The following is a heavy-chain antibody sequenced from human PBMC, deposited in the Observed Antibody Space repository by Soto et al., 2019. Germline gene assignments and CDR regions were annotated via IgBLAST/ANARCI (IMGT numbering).Heavy chain of an antibody. CDR2: IYYSVST. CDR1: GGSINIGGYY. Sequence: QVQLQGSGPGLVKPSQTLSLTCTVSGGSINIGGYYWSWIRQHPGKGLEWIGYIYYSVSTFYNPSLKSRVTISFDTSKNQFSLKLNSVTAADTAVYYCARTAWHFFDYWGQGTLVTVSS. CDR3: ARTAWHFFDY. D-gene: IGHD3-3*02. V-gene: IGHV4-31*03. J-gene: IGHJ4*02.